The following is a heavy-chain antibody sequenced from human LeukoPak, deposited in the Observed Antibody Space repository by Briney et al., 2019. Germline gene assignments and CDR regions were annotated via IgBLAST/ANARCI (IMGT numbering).Heavy chain of an antibody. Sequence: PGGSLRLSCAASGFTFSSYSLNWVRQAPGKGLEWVSYISSSTSTIYYADSVKGRFTISSDNAKGSLYLQMNSLRDEDTAVYYCARDSIVGAPFAYWGQGTLVTVSS. CDR1: GFTFSSYS. D-gene: IGHD1-26*01. CDR2: ISSSTSTI. J-gene: IGHJ4*02. CDR3: ARDSIVGAPFAY. V-gene: IGHV3-48*02.